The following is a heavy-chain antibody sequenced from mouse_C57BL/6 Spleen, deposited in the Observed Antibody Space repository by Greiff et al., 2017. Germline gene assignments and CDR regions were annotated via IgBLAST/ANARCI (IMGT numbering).Heavy chain of an antibody. CDR1: GYTFTDYY. J-gene: IGHJ2*01. CDR3: ARTPSYGSSPFDY. CDR2: IYPGSGNT. D-gene: IGHD1-1*01. Sequence: VQLQQSGAELVRPGASVKLSCKASGYTFTDYYINWVKQRPGQGLEWIARIYPGSGNTYYNEKFKGKATLTAEKSSSTAYMQLSSLTSEDSAVYFCARTPSYGSSPFDYWGQGTTLTVSS. V-gene: IGHV1-76*01.